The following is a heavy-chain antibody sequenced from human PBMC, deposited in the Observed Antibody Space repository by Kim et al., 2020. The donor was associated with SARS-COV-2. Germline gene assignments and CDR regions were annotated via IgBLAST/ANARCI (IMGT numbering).Heavy chain of an antibody. D-gene: IGHD6-13*01. J-gene: IGHJ4*02. V-gene: IGHV4-39*07. CDR1: GGSISSSSYY. CDR3: ARDSGWIAAAIFDY. Sequence: SETLSLTCTVSGGSISSSSYYWGWIRQPPGKGLEWIGCIYYSGSTYYNPSLKSRVTISVDTSKNQFSLKLSSVTAADTAVYYCARDSGWIAAAIFDYWGQGTLVTVSS. CDR2: IYYSGST.